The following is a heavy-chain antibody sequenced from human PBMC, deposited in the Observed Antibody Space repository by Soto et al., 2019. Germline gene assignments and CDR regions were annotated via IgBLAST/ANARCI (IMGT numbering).Heavy chain of an antibody. CDR1: GFTFDDYS. CDR3: TNDSPGGATARRGYAFDI. CDR2: ISWNGGST. V-gene: IGHV3-43*01. D-gene: IGHD1-26*01. J-gene: IGHJ3*02. Sequence: GGSLRLSCTASGFTFDDYSMHWVRQAPGKGLEWVSLISWNGGSTYYADSVKGRFTISRDNTKNSLYLQMNSLRTEDTAVYYCTNDSPGGATARRGYAFDIWGQGTMVTLSS.